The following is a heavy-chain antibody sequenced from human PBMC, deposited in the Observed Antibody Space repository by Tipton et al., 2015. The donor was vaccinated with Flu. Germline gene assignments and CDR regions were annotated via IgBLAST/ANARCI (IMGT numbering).Heavy chain of an antibody. Sequence: QLVQSGAEVKKPGASVKVSCKASGYTFTSYDINWVRQATGQGLEWMGWMNPNSGNTGYAQKFQGRVTMTRNTSISTAYMELSSLRSEDTAVYYCARGPGGYFWSGYLYYFYGMGVWGQGTTFTVSS. CDR1: GYTFTSYD. CDR3: ARGPGGYFWSGYLYYFYGMGV. D-gene: IGHD3-3*01. J-gene: IGHJ6*02. V-gene: IGHV1-8*01. CDR2: MNPNSGNT.